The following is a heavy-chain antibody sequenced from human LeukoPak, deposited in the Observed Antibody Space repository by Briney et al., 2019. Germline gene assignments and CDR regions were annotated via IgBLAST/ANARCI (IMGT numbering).Heavy chain of an antibody. J-gene: IGHJ6*02. CDR3: AHTDGITGTTDYYYGMDV. Sequence: ASVKVSCKASGGTFISYAISWVRQAPGQGLEWMGGIIPIFGTANYAQKFQGRVTITADESTSTAYMELSSLRSEDTAVYYCAHTDGITGTTDYYYGMDVWGQGTTVTVSS. CDR1: GGTFISYA. D-gene: IGHD1-7*01. CDR2: IIPIFGTA. V-gene: IGHV1-69*13.